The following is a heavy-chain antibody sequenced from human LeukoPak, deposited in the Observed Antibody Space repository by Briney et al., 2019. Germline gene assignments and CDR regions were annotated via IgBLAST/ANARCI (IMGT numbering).Heavy chain of an antibody. V-gene: IGHV3-30*18. D-gene: IGHD5-24*01. Sequence: GRSLRLSCAASGFTFSSYGMHWVRQAPGKGLEWVAVTSYDGSNKYYADSVKGRFTISRDNSKNTLYLQMSSLRAEDTAVFYCAKRMAYYFQYWGQGTLVTVSS. J-gene: IGHJ4*02. CDR3: AKRMAYYFQY. CDR1: GFTFSSYG. CDR2: TSYDGSNK.